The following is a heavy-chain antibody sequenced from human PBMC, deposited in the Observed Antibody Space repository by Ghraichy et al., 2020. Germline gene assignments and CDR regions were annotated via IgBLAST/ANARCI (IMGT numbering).Heavy chain of an antibody. V-gene: IGHV1-46*01. Sequence: ASVKVSCKASGYTFTSYYMHWVRQAPGQGLEWMGIINPSGGSTSYAQKFQGRVTMTRDTSTSTVYMELSSLRSEDTAVYYCARAPNSAAGTAVVVPGENWFDPWGQGTLVTVSS. D-gene: IGHD2-2*01. CDR2: INPSGGST. J-gene: IGHJ5*02. CDR1: GYTFTSYY. CDR3: ARAPNSAAGTAVVVPGENWFDP.